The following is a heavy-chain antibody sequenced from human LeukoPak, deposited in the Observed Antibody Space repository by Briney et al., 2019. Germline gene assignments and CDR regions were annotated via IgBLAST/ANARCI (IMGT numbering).Heavy chain of an antibody. CDR3: ASGMAMAGDGPFDF. V-gene: IGHV3-23*01. CDR1: GFTFSNYG. CDR2: FSNRDGSA. D-gene: IGHD6-19*01. J-gene: IGHJ4*02. Sequence: GSLLLSSVASGFTFSNYGMDWFRRAPGEGLEWGSGFSNRDGSAYYAGSVKRRFSVSRENSKNTLHLEMNSLRDEDTALYYCASGMAMAGDGPFDFWGQETRVTVSS.